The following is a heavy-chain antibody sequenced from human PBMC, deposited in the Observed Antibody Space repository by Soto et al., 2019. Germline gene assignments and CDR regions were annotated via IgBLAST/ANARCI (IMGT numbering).Heavy chain of an antibody. CDR3: ARSPNYYYYGFDV. V-gene: IGHV4-61*08. Sequence: PSETLSLTCTVSGGSVISGDYFWSWLRQSPGKRLEWIAYIYYSGSTNYNPSLKSRATISVDTSKSQVSLTLTSMTAADAALYYCARSPNYYYYGFDVWGQGTAVTV. CDR1: GGSVISGDYF. J-gene: IGHJ6*02. D-gene: IGHD3-10*01. CDR2: IYYSGST.